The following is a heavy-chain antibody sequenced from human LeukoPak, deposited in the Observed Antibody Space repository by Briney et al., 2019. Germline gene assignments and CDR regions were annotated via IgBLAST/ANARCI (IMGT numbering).Heavy chain of an antibody. CDR3: ARDCREYHDFWSGSPLYYYYYGMDV. J-gene: IGHJ6*02. V-gene: IGHV3-48*02. D-gene: IGHD3-3*01. CDR2: ISSSSSTI. Sequence: GGSLRLSCAASGFTFSSYSMNWVRQAPGKGLEWVSYISSSSSTIYYADSVKGRFTISRDNAKNSLYLQMNSLRDEDTAVYYCARDCREYHDFWSGSPLYYYYYGMDVWGQGTTVTVSS. CDR1: GFTFSSYS.